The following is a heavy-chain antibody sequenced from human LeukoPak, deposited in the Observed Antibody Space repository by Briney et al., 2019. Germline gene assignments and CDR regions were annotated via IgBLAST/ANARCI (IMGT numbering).Heavy chain of an antibody. Sequence: GGSLRLSCAASGFPFSTYAMNGVRQAPGKGLEWVSVITGNAGLIAYADSVRGRFTISRDNYKNTLYLQMNSLSAEDTARYYCARDRIPNGYYSIDYWRQGTPATVPS. CDR3: ARDRIPNGYYSIDY. CDR2: ITGNAGLI. D-gene: IGHD3-3*01. CDR1: GFPFSTYA. J-gene: IGHJ4*02. V-gene: IGHV3-23*01.